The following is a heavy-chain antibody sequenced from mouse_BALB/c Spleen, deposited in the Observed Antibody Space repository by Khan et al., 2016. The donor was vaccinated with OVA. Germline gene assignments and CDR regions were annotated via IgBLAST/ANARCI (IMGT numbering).Heavy chain of an antibody. J-gene: IGHJ2*01. Sequence: EVQLQESGPGLVKPSQSLSLTCTVTGYSITSDYAWNWIRQFPGNKLEWMGFISYSGNTNYNASLKSRISITRDTSKNQFFLQLNSVTTEDTAIYYCARVYGGDFDYWGQGTTLTVSS. CDR2: ISYSGNT. V-gene: IGHV3-2*02. CDR1: GYSITSDYA. D-gene: IGHD1-1*01. CDR3: ARVYGGDFDY.